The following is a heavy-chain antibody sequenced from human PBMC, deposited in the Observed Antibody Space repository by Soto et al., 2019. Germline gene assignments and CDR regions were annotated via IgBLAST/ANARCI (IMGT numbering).Heavy chain of an antibody. D-gene: IGHD3-9*01. CDR2: IYPGDSDT. Sequence: GASLKISCKGSGYSFTSYWIGWVRQMPGKGLEWMGIIYPGDSDTRYSPSFQGQVTISADKSISTAYLQWSSLKASDTAMYYCARCFYDILTGYYRGAYGMDVWGQGTTVTASS. V-gene: IGHV5-51*01. CDR1: GYSFTSYW. J-gene: IGHJ6*02. CDR3: ARCFYDILTGYYRGAYGMDV.